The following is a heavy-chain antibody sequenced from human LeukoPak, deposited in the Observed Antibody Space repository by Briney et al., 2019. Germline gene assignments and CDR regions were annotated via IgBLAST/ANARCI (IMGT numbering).Heavy chain of an antibody. CDR2: IKSKTDGGTT. V-gene: IGHV3-15*01. CDR1: GFTFSNAW. CDR3: TTDLDWEFDY. D-gene: IGHD3-9*01. J-gene: IGHJ4*02. Sequence: GGSLRLSCAASGFTFSNAWMSWVRQAPGKGLEWVGSIKSKTDGGTTDYAAPVKGRFTISRDDSKNTLYLQMNSLKTEDTAVYYCTTDLDWEFDYWGQGTLVTVSS.